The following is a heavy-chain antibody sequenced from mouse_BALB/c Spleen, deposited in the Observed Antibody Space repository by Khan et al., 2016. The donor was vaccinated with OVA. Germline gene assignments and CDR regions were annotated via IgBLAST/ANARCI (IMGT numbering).Heavy chain of an antibody. CDR1: GFSLSRYN. D-gene: IGHD2-14*01. V-gene: IGHV2-6-4*01. CDR2: IWGGGNT. CDR3: ARAYYRYDGYYAMDY. J-gene: IGHJ4*01. Sequence: VQLQQSGPGLVAPSQSLSITCTVSGFSLSRYNIHWVRQPPGKGLEWLGMIWGGGNTDYYSTLKSRLSICKDNSKSQVFLKMNRQQTDGTAMYYCARAYYRYDGYYAMDYWGQGTSVTVSS.